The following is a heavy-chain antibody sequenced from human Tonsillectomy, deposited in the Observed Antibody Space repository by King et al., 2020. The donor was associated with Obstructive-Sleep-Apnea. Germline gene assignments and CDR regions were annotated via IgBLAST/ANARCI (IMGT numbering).Heavy chain of an antibody. CDR2: IKQDASEK. CDR1: GFTFTSYW. V-gene: IGHV3-7*03. D-gene: IGHD3-10*02. J-gene: IGHJ4*02. CDR3: ARVFWGYFDY. Sequence: VQLVESGGDLVQPGGSLKLSCAASGFTFTSYWITWVRQAPGKGLEWVANIKQDASEKYYGDSVKGRFTISRDNDKNSLYLQMNSLRTEDTAVYYCARVFWGYFDYWGQGTLVTVSS.